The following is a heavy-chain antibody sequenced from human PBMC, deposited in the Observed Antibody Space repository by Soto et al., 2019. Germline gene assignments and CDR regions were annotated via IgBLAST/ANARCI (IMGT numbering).Heavy chain of an antibody. CDR2: ISSSSSYI. CDR1: GFTFSTYN. D-gene: IGHD1-26*01. V-gene: IGHV3-21*01. Sequence: GGSLRLSCAASGFTFSTYNMNWVRQAPGKGLEWVSFISSSSSYIYYSDSVKGRFTISRDNAKNSLFLQMSSLRAEATAVYYCARSVLGISAFDIWGQGTMVTVSS. J-gene: IGHJ3*02. CDR3: ARSVLGISAFDI.